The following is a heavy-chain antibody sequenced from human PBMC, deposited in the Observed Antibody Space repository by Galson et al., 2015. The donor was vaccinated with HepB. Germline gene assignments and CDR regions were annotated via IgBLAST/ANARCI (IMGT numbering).Heavy chain of an antibody. CDR3: ARDRGIGQLVFRYFDY. CDR1: GFTFSSYA. J-gene: IGHJ4*02. D-gene: IGHD6-13*01. V-gene: IGHV3-30*04. CDR2: ISYGGSNK. Sequence: SLRLSCAASGFTFSSYAMHWVRQAPGKGLEWVAVISYGGSNKYYADSVKGRFTISRDNSKNTLYLQMNSLRAEDTAVYYCARDRGIGQLVFRYFDYWGQGTLVTVSS.